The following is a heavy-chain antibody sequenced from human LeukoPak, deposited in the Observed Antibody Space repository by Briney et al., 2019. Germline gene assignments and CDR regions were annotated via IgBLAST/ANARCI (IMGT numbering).Heavy chain of an antibody. CDR1: GYSFTNYW. CDR2: IYRGKYYT. CDR3: ARGPDGPTRFDF. J-gene: IGHJ4*02. D-gene: IGHD1-1*01. Sequence: KPGESLKFSCTGSGYSFTNYWIGWLRPMPGKGLELMGLIYRGKYYTRYSPSFQGQVTISADKSISTAYLQWSSLKASDTAMYYCARGPDGPTRFDFWGQGTLVTVSS. V-gene: IGHV5-51*01.